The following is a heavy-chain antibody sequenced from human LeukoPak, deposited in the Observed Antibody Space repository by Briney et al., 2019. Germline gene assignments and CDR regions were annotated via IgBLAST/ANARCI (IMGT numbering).Heavy chain of an antibody. CDR2: INPNSGGT. Sequence: ASVKVSCRASGYTFTGYYMHWVRQAPGQGLEWMGWINPNSGGTKFAQKFQGRVTMTRDMSISTAYMELSRLGSDDTAVYYCARGRGSGSQPLSNWFDPWGQGTLVTVSS. D-gene: IGHD3-10*01. CDR1: GYTFTGYY. V-gene: IGHV1-2*02. CDR3: ARGRGSGSQPLSNWFDP. J-gene: IGHJ5*02.